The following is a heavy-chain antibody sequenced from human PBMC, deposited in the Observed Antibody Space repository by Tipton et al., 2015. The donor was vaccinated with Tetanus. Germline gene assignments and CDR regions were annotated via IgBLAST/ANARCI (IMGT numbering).Heavy chain of an antibody. CDR3: ARAGEGGYDATMGFYYYYMDV. Sequence: TLSLTCTVSGASISTYSWTWIRQSPGKGLEWIAYLYFSGNTNYNPSLKTRVTMSPDPSKNQVSLRMNSVTAADTAVYYCARAGEGGYDATMGFYYYYMDVWGKGTTVTVSS. D-gene: IGHD5-12*01. CDR1: GASISTYS. V-gene: IGHV4-59*01. J-gene: IGHJ6*03. CDR2: LYFSGNT.